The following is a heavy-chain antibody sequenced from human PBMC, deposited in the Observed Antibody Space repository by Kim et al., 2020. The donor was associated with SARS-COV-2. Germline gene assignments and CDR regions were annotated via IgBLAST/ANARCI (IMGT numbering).Heavy chain of an antibody. CDR2: ITGGGTFT. CDR3: AKRGVGVVASSLDY. D-gene: IGHD2-15*01. Sequence: GGSLRLSCEGSGYDFGTYAMSWVRQAPGKGLQWVSGITGGGTFTNYAASVKGRFIISRDNSKNIVYLEMNSLRVDDTAVYYCAKRGVGVVASSLDYWGQG. J-gene: IGHJ4*02. CDR1: GYDFGTYA. V-gene: IGHV3-23*01.